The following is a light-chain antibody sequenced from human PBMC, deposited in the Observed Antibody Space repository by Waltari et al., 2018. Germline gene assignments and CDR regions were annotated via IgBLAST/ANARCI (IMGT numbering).Light chain of an antibody. J-gene: IGLJ2*01. CDR2: QDN. Sequence: SYELTQPPSVSVSPGPTASITCSGNELGDKFTCWYQQRPGQSPVLVIYQDNKRPSGISERFSGSNSGNIATLTVTGTQATDEADYYCQAWDSSTLVFGGGTKLIVL. CDR3: QAWDSSTLV. V-gene: IGLV3-1*01. CDR1: ELGDKF.